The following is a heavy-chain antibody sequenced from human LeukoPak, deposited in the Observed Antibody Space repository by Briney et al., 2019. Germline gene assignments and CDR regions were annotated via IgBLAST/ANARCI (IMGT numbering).Heavy chain of an antibody. J-gene: IGHJ4*02. CDR1: GYTFTSYD. D-gene: IGHD2-21*02. CDR3: ARVPYCGGDCPPRD. Sequence: GASVKVSCKASGYTFTSYDINWVRQATGQGLEWMGWMNPNSGNTGYAQKFQGRVTMTRNTSISTAYMELSSLRSEDTAVYYCARVPYCGGDCPPRDWGQGTLDTVSS. CDR2: MNPNSGNT. V-gene: IGHV1-8*01.